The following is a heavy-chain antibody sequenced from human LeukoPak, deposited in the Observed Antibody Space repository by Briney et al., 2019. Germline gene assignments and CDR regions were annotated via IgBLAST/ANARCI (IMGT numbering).Heavy chain of an antibody. CDR3: ARGQPRPVGIAAAGRYSSGRREGTSWFDP. CDR2: INHSGST. D-gene: IGHD6-13*01. Sequence: PSETLSLTCTVSGGSIGGYYWSWIRQPPGKGLEWIGEINHSGSTNYNPSLKSRVTISVDTSKNQFSLKLSSVTAADTAVYYCARGQPRPVGIAAAGRYSSGRREGTSWFDPWGQGTLVTVSS. J-gene: IGHJ5*02. V-gene: IGHV4-34*01. CDR1: GGSIGGYY.